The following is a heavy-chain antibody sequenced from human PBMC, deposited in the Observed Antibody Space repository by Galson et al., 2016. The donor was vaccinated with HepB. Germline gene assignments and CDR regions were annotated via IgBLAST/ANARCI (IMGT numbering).Heavy chain of an antibody. J-gene: IGHJ6*02. CDR3: AKRTSYSYYYAMDI. CDR2: ISYDGNNK. CDR1: GFTFNKYP. Sequence: SLRLSCAASGFTFNKYPMFWVRQAPGKGLEWVAVISYDGNNKYYADSVKGRFTISRDNSKNTVYLQMNSLRGEDTALYYCAKRTSYSYYYAMDIWGQGTTVTVSS. V-gene: IGHV3-30*18.